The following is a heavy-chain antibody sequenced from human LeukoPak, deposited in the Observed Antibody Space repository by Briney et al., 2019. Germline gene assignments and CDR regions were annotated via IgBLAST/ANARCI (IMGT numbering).Heavy chain of an antibody. CDR3: ARAGAVAGVDY. CDR2: IYYSGST. D-gene: IGHD6-19*01. CDR1: GGSISSYY. V-gene: IGHV4-59*01. J-gene: IGHJ4*02. Sequence: SETLSLTCTVSGGSISSYYWSWIRQPPGKGLEWIGYIYYSGSTNYNPSLKSRVTITVDTSKNQFSLKLSSVTAADTAVYYCARAGAVAGVDYWGQGALVTVSS.